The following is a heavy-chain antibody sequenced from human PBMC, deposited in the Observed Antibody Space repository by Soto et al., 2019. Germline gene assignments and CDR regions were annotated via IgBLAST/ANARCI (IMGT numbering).Heavy chain of an antibody. Sequence: QVKLVESGGGVVQPGRSLRLSCTTSGFTFRRYGMHWVLQAPCKGLEWVAVIRSDGSNRDYVDSVKGRFTISRDNSRSMVYLPTDNLRLEDTAVYYCAKPRSSLEWPPFDPWGQGTLVTVSP. CDR3: AKPRSSLEWPPFDP. CDR1: GFTFRRYG. J-gene: IGHJ5*02. V-gene: IGHV3-30*18. D-gene: IGHD3-3*01. CDR2: IRSDGSNR.